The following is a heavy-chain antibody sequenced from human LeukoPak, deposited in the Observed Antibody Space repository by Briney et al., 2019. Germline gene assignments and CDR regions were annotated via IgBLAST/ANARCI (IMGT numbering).Heavy chain of an antibody. CDR1: GFTFDDYA. CDR2: VRWNSETK. J-gene: IGHJ2*01. CDR3: AKSRLATLSYWYFDL. D-gene: IGHD6-25*01. Sequence: GGSLRLSCAASGFTFDDYAMHWVRQAPGKGLEWVSGVRWNSETKGYADSVKGRFTISRDNAKNSLYLQMDSLRPEDTALYFCAKSRLATLSYWYFDLWGRGALVTVSS. V-gene: IGHV3-9*01.